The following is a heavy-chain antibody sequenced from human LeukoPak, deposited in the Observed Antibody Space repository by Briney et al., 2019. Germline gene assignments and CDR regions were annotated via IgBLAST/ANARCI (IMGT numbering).Heavy chain of an antibody. CDR3: ASLYGSGRTPIYYFDY. V-gene: IGHV4-30-2*01. CDR2: IYHSGST. J-gene: IGHJ4*02. D-gene: IGHD3-10*01. CDR1: GGSISSGGYS. Sequence: PSETLSLTCAVSGGSISSGGYSWSWIRQPPGKGLEWIVYIYHSGSTYYNPSLKSRVTISVDRSKNQFSLKLSSVTAADTAVYYCASLYGSGRTPIYYFDYWGQGTLVTVSS.